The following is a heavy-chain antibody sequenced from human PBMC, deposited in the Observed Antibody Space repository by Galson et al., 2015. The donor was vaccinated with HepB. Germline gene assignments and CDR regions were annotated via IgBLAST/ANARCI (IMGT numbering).Heavy chain of an antibody. D-gene: IGHD5-12*01. CDR2: IIPIFGTA. V-gene: IGHV1-69*13. J-gene: IGHJ3*02. CDR1: GGTFSSYA. CDR3: AGGTATSSSWGADAFDI. Sequence: SVKVSCKASGGTFSSYAISWVRQAPGQGLEWMGGIIPIFGTANYAQKFQGRVTITADESTSTAYMGLSSLRSEDTAVYYCAGGTATSSSWGADAFDIWGQGTMVTVSS.